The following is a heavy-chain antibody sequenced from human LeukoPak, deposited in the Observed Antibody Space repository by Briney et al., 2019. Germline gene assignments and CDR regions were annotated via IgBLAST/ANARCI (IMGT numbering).Heavy chain of an antibody. J-gene: IGHJ5*02. D-gene: IGHD3-16*01. CDR1: GSSLSTNYY. CDR3: ARAFPGFDP. V-gene: IGHV4-38-2*01. Sequence: PSETLSLTCAVSGSSLSTNYYWCWIRQPPGKGLEWIGSIYQSGTTYYNPSLKSRVTMSIDTSMNQASLKLTSVTAADTAIYYCARAFPGFDPWGQGSQVIVSS. CDR2: IYQSGTT.